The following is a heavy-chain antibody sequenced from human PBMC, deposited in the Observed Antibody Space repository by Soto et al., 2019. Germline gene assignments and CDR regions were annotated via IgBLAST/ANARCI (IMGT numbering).Heavy chain of an antibody. CDR1: GFTFSEYS. J-gene: IGHJ3*02. D-gene: IGHD2-2*01. CDR2: IANGDNHI. V-gene: IGHV3-21*01. CDR3: ARENGHCTDAGNRGAFYI. Sequence: EVQVVESGGGLVKPGGSLRLSCAASGFTFSEYSFLWVRQAPGKGLEWLSFIANGDNHIFYSDSVKGRFTITRDNAKHAVYLQVNSLRADDSAVYYCARENGHCTDAGNRGAFYIWGQETMVNVSS.